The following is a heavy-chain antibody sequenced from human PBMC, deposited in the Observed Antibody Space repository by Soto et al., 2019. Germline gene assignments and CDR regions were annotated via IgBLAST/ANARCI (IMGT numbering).Heavy chain of an antibody. J-gene: IGHJ4*02. CDR3: ARVKIASAMFDE. Sequence: QVQLQQWGAGLLKPSETLSLSCGVYGGSFSGYYWSWIRQPPGKGLEWIGEINHRGNTNYKSSLKSRVSILVDTSKTQFSLKLRSVTAADTAVYYCARVKIASAMFDEWGQGTLVTVSS. V-gene: IGHV4-34*01. CDR2: INHRGNT. CDR1: GGSFSGYY. D-gene: IGHD2-2*01.